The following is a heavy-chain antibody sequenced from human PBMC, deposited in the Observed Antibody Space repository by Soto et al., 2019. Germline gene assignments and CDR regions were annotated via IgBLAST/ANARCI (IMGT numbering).Heavy chain of an antibody. CDR3: ARDLGVEWGLDWFDP. CDR2: IYSGGST. CDR1: GFTVSRNY. Sequence: EVQLVESGGGLVQPGGSLRLSCAASGFTVSRNYMSWVRQAPGKGLEWVSVIYSGGSTYYADSVKGRFTISRDNSKNTLYLQMNSLRAEDTAVYYCARDLGVEWGLDWFDPWGQGTLVTVSS. J-gene: IGHJ5*02. V-gene: IGHV3-66*01. D-gene: IGHD3-3*01.